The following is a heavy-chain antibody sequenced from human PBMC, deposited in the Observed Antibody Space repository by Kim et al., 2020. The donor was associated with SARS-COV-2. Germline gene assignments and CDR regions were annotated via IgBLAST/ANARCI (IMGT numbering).Heavy chain of an antibody. CDR2: ISAYNGNT. V-gene: IGHV1-18*01. Sequence: ASVKVSCKASGYTFTSYGISWVRQTPGQGLEWMGWISAYNGNTNYAQKLQGRVTMTTDTSTSTAYMELRSLRSDDTAVYYCARVATYYYGSGSTKFDYWGQGTLVTVSS. J-gene: IGHJ4*02. D-gene: IGHD3-10*01. CDR3: ARVATYYYGSGSTKFDY. CDR1: GYTFTSYG.